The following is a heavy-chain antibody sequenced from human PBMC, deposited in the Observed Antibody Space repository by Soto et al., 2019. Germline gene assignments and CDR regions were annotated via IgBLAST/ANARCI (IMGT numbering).Heavy chain of an antibody. CDR1: GFTFDDYA. CDR3: AKDIKDKTAGPFDY. V-gene: IGHV3-9*01. Sequence: EVQLVESGGGLVQPGRSLRLSCAASGFTFDDYAMHWVRQAPGKGLEWVSGISWNSGSIGYADSVKGRFTISRDNAKNSLYLQMNSLRAEDTALYYCAKDIKDKTAGPFDYWGQGTLVTDSS. J-gene: IGHJ4*02. D-gene: IGHD6-13*01. CDR2: ISWNSGSI.